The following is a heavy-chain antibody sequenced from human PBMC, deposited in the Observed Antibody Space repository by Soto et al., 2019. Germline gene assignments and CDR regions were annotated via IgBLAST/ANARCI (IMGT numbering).Heavy chain of an antibody. V-gene: IGHV1-2*04. CDR2: INPNSGGT. CDR3: ATPGIAAAVDFQH. J-gene: IGHJ1*01. D-gene: IGHD6-13*01. CDR1: GYTFTGYY. Sequence: ASVKVSCKASGYTFTGYYMHWVRQALGQGLEWMGWINPNSGGTNYAQRFQGWVTMTRDTSISTAYMELSRLRSDDTAVYYCATPGIAAAVDFQHWGQGTLVTVSS.